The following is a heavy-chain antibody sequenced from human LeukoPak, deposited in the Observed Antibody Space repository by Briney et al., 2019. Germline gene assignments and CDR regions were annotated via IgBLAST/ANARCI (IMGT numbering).Heavy chain of an antibody. CDR2: IGAYNGNT. J-gene: IGHJ4*02. Sequence: ASVKVSCKASGYTFTSYGISWVRQAPGQGLEWMGWIGAYNGNTNYAQKLQGRVTMTTDTSTSTAYMELRSLRSDDTAVYYCARDQWCSGGSCYSGYFDYWGQGTLVTVSS. CDR3: ARDQWCSGGSCYSGYFDY. V-gene: IGHV1-18*01. D-gene: IGHD2-15*01. CDR1: GYTFTSYG.